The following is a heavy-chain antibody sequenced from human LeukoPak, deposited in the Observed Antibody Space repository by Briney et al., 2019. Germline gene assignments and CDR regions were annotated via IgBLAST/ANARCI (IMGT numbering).Heavy chain of an antibody. V-gene: IGHV1-46*01. CDR3: AGDQAVAGLIDY. CDR1: GYTFTSYY. CDR2: INPSGGST. Sequence: ASVKVSCKASGYTFTSYYMHWVRQAPGQGLEWMGIINPSGGSTSYAQKFQGRVTMTRDTSTSTVYMELSSLRSEDTAVYYCAGDQAVAGLIDYWGQGTLVTVSS. J-gene: IGHJ4*02. D-gene: IGHD6-19*01.